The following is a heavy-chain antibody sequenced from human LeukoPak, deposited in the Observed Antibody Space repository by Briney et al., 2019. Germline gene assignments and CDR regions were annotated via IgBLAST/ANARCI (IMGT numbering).Heavy chain of an antibody. CDR2: ISGSGGST. CDR3: AKVSEDSSSWSPGYYFDY. J-gene: IGHJ4*02. D-gene: IGHD6-13*01. Sequence: GGSLRLSCAASGFTFSSYAMSWVRQAPGKGLEGVSAISGSGGSTYYADSVKGRFTISRDNSKNTLYLQMNSLRAEDTAVYYCAKVSEDSSSWSPGYYFDYWGQGTLVTVSS. CDR1: GFTFSSYA. V-gene: IGHV3-23*01.